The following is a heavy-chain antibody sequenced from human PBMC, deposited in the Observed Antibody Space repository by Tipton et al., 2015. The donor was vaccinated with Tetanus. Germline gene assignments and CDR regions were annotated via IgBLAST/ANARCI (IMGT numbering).Heavy chain of an antibody. J-gene: IGHJ4*02. Sequence: GLVKPSETLSLTCAVYGASFSDYYWSWIRQAPGKGLEWIGEINHSGNTNHNPSLKSRVTISADTSRNQFSLTLSSVTAADTAVYYCARGSGWADFWGQGTQVTVSP. CDR1: GASFSDYY. V-gene: IGHV4-34*01. CDR2: INHSGNT. D-gene: IGHD6-19*01. CDR3: ARGSGWADF.